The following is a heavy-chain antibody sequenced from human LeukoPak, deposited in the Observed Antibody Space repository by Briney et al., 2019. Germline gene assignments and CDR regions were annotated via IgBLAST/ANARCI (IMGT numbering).Heavy chain of an antibody. CDR3: APDIVVVVAAF. CDR2: ISGSGGST. CDR1: GFTFSSYS. V-gene: IGHV3-23*01. Sequence: PGGSLRLSCAASGFTFSSYSMSWVRQAPGQGLEWVSAISGSGGSTYYADSVKGRFTISSDNSKNTLYLQMNSLRAEDTAVYYCAPDIVVVVAAFWGQGTLVTVSS. D-gene: IGHD2-15*01. J-gene: IGHJ4*02.